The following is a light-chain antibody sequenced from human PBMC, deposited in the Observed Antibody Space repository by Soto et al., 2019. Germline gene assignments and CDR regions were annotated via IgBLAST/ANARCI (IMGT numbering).Light chain of an antibody. J-gene: IGKJ2*01. V-gene: IGKV3-15*01. CDR1: QSVSSN. CDR3: QQYNDWPRT. CDR2: GAS. Sequence: EIVMTQPPATLSVSPGERATLSCRASQSVSSNLAWYQQKPGQAPRLLIYGASTRSIGIPARFSGSGSGTEFTLTISSLQSEDFAVYYCQQYNDWPRTFGQGTKVEIK.